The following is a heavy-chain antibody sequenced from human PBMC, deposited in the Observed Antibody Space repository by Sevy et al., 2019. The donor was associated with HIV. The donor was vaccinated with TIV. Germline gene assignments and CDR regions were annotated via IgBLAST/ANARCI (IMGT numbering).Heavy chain of an antibody. CDR1: GGSISSSSYY. J-gene: IGHJ6*02. CDR3: ASRGYSYGYYYYGMDV. D-gene: IGHD5-18*01. CDR2: IYYSGST. V-gene: IGHV4-39*01. Sequence: SETLSLTCTVSGGSISSSSYYWGWIRQPPGKGLEWIGSIYYSGSTYYNPSLKSRVTISVDTCKNQFSLKLSSVTAADTAVYYCASRGYSYGYYYYGMDVWGQGTTVTVSS.